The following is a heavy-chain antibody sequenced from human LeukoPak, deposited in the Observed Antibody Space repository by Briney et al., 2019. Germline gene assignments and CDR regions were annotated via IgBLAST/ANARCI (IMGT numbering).Heavy chain of an antibody. CDR3: ASPPYYYDSSGYYSWDY. Sequence: SVKVSCKASGGTFSSYAISWVRQAPGQGLEWMGGIIPIFGTANYAQKFQGRVTITADESTSTAYMELSSLRSEDTAVYYCASPPYYYDSSGYYSWDYWGQGTLVTVSS. CDR1: GGTFSSYA. J-gene: IGHJ4*02. V-gene: IGHV1-69*13. D-gene: IGHD3-22*01. CDR2: IIPIFGTA.